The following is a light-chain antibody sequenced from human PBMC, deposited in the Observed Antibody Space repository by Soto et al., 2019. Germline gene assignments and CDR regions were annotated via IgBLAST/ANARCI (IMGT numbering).Light chain of an antibody. V-gene: IGKV3-11*01. CDR3: QRRGDWPLYT. J-gene: IGKJ2*01. CDR1: QSVNTY. Sequence: EIVLTQSPATLSLSPGERATLSCRASQSVNTYLAWYQQKPGQAPRVLIYDASDRATGIPARFSGSGPGTDFTLNISSLEPEDSAVYYCQRRGDWPLYTFGQGTKLEIK. CDR2: DAS.